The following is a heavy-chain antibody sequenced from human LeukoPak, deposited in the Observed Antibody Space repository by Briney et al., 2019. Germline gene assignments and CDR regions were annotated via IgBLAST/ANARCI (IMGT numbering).Heavy chain of an antibody. V-gene: IGHV3-23*01. D-gene: IGHD1-26*01. Sequence: GGSLRLSCAASGFTFSKNAMSWVRQAPGKGLEWVSAMSGSGDSSYYADSVKGRFTISRDISKNTLYLQMDSLGVEDTAVYYCAKNKWERSGAFDIWGQGTMVTVSS. CDR1: GFTFSKNA. J-gene: IGHJ3*02. CDR3: AKNKWERSGAFDI. CDR2: MSGSGDSS.